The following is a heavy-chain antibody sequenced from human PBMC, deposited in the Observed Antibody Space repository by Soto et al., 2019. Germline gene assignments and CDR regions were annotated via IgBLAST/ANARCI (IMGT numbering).Heavy chain of an antibody. Sequence: QSQTLSLTCTVSGGSINNYYWSWIRQPPGKGLEWIGYIYYSGSTNYNPSLKSRVTISVDTSKNQFSLKLSSVTTADTAVYYCARGAVWYDSSGSLDYWGQGTLVTVSS. CDR1: GGSINNYY. J-gene: IGHJ4*02. CDR3: ARGAVWYDSSGSLDY. D-gene: IGHD3-22*01. V-gene: IGHV4-59*01. CDR2: IYYSGST.